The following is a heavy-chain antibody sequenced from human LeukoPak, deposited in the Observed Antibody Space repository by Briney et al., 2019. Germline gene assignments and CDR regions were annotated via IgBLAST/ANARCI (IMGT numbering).Heavy chain of an antibody. J-gene: IGHJ4*02. CDR3: ARRGSMTGPPPL. CDR1: GGSINSYY. Sequence: SETLSLTCSVSGGSINSYYWSWIRQPPGKGLECIGYIHYTGSTNYNPSLKSRVTIPVEKSKKQFSLELTSVTAADTAVYYCARRGSMTGPPPLWGQGTLVTVSS. D-gene: IGHD6-6*01. CDR2: IHYTGST. V-gene: IGHV4-59*12.